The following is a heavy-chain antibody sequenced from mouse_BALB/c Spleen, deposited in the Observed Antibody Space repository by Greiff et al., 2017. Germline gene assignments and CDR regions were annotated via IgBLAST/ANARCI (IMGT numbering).Heavy chain of an antibody. V-gene: IGHV2-6-7*01. D-gene: IGHD1-1*01. CDR1: GFSLTGYG. CDR3: ARKIYYYGSSYVNAMDY. CDR2: IWGDGST. Sequence: VKLMESGPGLVAPSQSLSITCTVSGFSLTGYGVNWVRQPPGKGLEWLGMIWGDGSTDYNSALKSRLSISKDNSKSQVFLKMNSLQTDDTARYYCARKIYYYGSSYVNAMDYWGQGTSVTVSS. J-gene: IGHJ4*01.